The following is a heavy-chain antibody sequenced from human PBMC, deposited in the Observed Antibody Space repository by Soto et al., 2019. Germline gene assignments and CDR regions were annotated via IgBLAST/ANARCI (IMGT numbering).Heavy chain of an antibody. CDR2: ISYDGSNK. V-gene: IGHV3-30-3*01. J-gene: IGHJ6*02. D-gene: IGHD3-22*01. CDR3: AGRNYYDSSGQRYYYYGMDV. Sequence: QVQLVESGGGVVQPGRSLRLSCAASGFTFSSYAMHWVRQAPGKGLEWVAVISYDGSNKYYADSVKGRFTISRDNSKNALYLQMNRLSAEDTAVYYCAGRNYYDSSGQRYYYYGMDVWGQGTTVTVSS. CDR1: GFTFSSYA.